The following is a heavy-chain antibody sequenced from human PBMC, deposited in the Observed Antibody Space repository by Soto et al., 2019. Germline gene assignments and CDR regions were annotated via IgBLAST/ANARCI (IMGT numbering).Heavy chain of an antibody. D-gene: IGHD3-3*01. CDR2: ISGSGGST. CDR1: GFTFSSYG. CDR3: AKASLEWLWRYCYMNV. Sequence: EVQLLESGGGLVQPGGSLRLSCAASGFTFSSYGMTWVRQAPGKGLEWVSGISGSGGSTDYAESVKGRFTVSRDNSKNTLYMQMNSLRAEDPAICLCAKASLEWLWRYCYMNVWGKGTTVTVSS. J-gene: IGHJ6*03. V-gene: IGHV3-23*01.